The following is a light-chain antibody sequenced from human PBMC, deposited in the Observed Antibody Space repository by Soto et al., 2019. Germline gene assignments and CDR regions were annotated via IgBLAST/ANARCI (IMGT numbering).Light chain of an antibody. J-gene: IGKJ3*01. V-gene: IGKV1-39*01. CDR2: AAS. CDR1: QSISSY. Sequence: DIQMTQSPSSLSASVGDRVTITCRASQSISSYLNWYQQKPGKAPKLLIYAASSLQSGVPSRCSGSGSGTDFTLTISSRQPEDFATYYCQQSYSTLCTFGPGTKVDIK. CDR3: QQSYSTLCT.